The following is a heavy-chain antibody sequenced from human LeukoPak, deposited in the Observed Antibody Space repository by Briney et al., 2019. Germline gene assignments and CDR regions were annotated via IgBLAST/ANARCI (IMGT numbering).Heavy chain of an antibody. Sequence: SETLSLTCTVSGGSIGSSSYYWGWIRQPPGKGLEWIGSIYYSGSTYYNPSLKSRVTISVDRSKNQFSLKLSSVTAADTAVYYCARGGDWPLDAFDIWGQGTMVTVSS. CDR1: GGSIGSSSYY. CDR3: ARGGDWPLDAFDI. D-gene: IGHD2-21*02. J-gene: IGHJ3*02. V-gene: IGHV4-39*07. CDR2: IYYSGST.